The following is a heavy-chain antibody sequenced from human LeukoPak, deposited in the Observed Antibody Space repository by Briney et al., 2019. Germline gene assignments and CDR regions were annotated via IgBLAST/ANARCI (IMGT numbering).Heavy chain of an antibody. Sequence: PGGSLRLSCAASGFTFSSYAMHWVRQAPGKGLEWVAVISYDGSNKYYADSVKGRFTISRDNSKNTLYLQMNGLRADDTAVYYCAKGSAAARPYYFDSWGQGTLVAVSS. J-gene: IGHJ4*02. CDR2: ISYDGSNK. CDR1: GFTFSSYA. V-gene: IGHV3-30-3*01. D-gene: IGHD6-6*01. CDR3: AKGSAAARPYYFDS.